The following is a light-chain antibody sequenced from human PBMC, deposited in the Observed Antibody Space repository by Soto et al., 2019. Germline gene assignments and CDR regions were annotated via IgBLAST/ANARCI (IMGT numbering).Light chain of an antibody. CDR1: QSVSSN. CDR3: QQSYRIPRT. V-gene: IGKV1-39*01. CDR2: SAS. J-gene: IGKJ2*02. Sequence: DIQMTQSPSSLSASVGDRITITCRASQSVSSNLNWYQQKPGKAPKLLIDSASSLQSGVPSRFSGSGSGTDFTLTISSLQPEDFAIYYCQQSYRIPRTFGQGTKLEIK.